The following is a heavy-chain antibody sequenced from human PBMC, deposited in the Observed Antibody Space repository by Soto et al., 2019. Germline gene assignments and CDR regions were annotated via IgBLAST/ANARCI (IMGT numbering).Heavy chain of an antibody. CDR2: INQDGSEK. CDR1: GFTFSNHW. V-gene: IGHV3-7*01. J-gene: IGHJ4*02. Sequence: GGSLRLSCAASGFTFSNHWMSWVRQAPGKGLEWVANINQDGSEKYYVDSVKGRFTISRDNAKNSLSLQMDSLRADDTAVFYCAKDHIQLWFLFDYWGQGTLVTVSS. D-gene: IGHD5-18*01. CDR3: AKDHIQLWFLFDY.